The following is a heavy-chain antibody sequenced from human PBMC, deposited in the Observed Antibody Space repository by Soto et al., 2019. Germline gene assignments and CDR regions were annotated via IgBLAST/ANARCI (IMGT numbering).Heavy chain of an antibody. Sequence: QVQLQESGPGLVKPSQTLSLTCTVSGGSISSGGYCWSWIRQHPGKGLEWIGYIYYSGSTYYNPSLKSRVTISVDTSKNQFSLKLSSVTAADTAVYYCASSGDYGDWFDPWCQGTLVTVSS. D-gene: IGHD4-17*01. CDR2: IYYSGST. V-gene: IGHV4-31*03. J-gene: IGHJ5*02. CDR1: GGSISSGGYC. CDR3: ASSGDYGDWFDP.